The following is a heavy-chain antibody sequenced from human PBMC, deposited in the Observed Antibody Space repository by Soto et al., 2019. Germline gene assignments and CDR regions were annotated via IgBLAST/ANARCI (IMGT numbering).Heavy chain of an antibody. CDR2: ISSSGSTI. CDR3: ARWTGYPPYYYYGMDV. D-gene: IGHD3-9*01. CDR1: GLTFSSYE. Sequence: GGSLRLSCAASGLTFSSYEMNWVRQAPGKGLEWVSYISSSGSTIYYADSVKGRFTISRDNAKNSLYLQMNSLRAEDTAVYYCARWTGYPPYYYYGMDVWGQGTTVTVSS. V-gene: IGHV3-48*03. J-gene: IGHJ6*02.